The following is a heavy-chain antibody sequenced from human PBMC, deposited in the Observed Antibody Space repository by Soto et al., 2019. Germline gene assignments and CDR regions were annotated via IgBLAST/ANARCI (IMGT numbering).Heavy chain of an antibody. CDR3: ARRRGVTTGRLSFDY. J-gene: IGHJ4*02. D-gene: IGHD4-17*01. CDR2: IYYSGST. V-gene: IGHV4-39*01. Sequence: QLQLQESGPGLVKPSETLSLTCTVSGGSISSSSYYWGWIRQPPGKGLEWIGSIYYSGSTYYNPSLKSRVTISVDTSKNQFSLKLSSVTAADTAVYYCARRRGVTTGRLSFDYWGQGTLVTVSS. CDR1: GGSISSSSYY.